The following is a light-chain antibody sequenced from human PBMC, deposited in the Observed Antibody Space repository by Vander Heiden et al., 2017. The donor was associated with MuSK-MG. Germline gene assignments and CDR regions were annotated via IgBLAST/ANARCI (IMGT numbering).Light chain of an antibody. CDR3: QLRTNWPLT. V-gene: IGKV3-11*01. CDR2: DAS. Sequence: ELVLTQSPATLSLSPGERATLSCRASQSLSSYSAWYQQKPGQAPRLLIYDASNSATGIPARLRGSGSGTDFTLTISSLDPEHIAVYYCQLRTNWPLTLGGGTKLEI. CDR1: QSLSSY. J-gene: IGKJ4*01.